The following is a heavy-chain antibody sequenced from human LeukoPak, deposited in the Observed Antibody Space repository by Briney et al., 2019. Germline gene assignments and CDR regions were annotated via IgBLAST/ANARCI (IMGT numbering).Heavy chain of an antibody. Sequence: GGSLRLSCAASGFTFSSSWMHWVRQAPGKGLVWVSRIKSDGSGATYADSVKGRFTISRDNSKNTLYLQMNSLRAEDTAVYYCAKGPYYYDSSGYYYVALFDYWGQGTLVTVSS. D-gene: IGHD3-22*01. CDR2: IKSDGSGA. CDR1: GFTFSSSW. V-gene: IGHV3-74*03. J-gene: IGHJ4*02. CDR3: AKGPYYYDSSGYYYVALFDY.